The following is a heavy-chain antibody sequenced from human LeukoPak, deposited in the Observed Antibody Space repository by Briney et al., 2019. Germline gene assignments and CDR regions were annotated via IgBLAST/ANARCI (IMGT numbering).Heavy chain of an antibody. CDR1: GFTLSSYE. V-gene: IGHV3-48*03. CDR3: ARGVSLGY. J-gene: IGHJ4*02. CDR2: ISSSGSAI. Sequence: GGSLRLSCAASGFTLSSYEMNWVRQAPGKGLEWVSKISSSGSAIYYADSVKGRFTISRDNAKSSLYLQMNSLRVEDTAVYYCARGVSLGYWGQGTLVTVSS.